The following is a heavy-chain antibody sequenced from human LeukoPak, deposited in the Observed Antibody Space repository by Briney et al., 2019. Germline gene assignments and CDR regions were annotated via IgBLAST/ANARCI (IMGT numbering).Heavy chain of an antibody. D-gene: IGHD5-12*01. Sequence: PGRSLTLSCAASGLTFSGYGLHWVRQAPGKGLEWVARLHADGSEKYYVDSVKGRFTISRDNAKNSLYLQMNSLRVEDTAVYCCARGGYSFDYLGQGTLVTVSS. CDR2: LHADGSEK. V-gene: IGHV3-7*01. CDR3: ARGGYSFDY. CDR1: GLTFSGYG. J-gene: IGHJ4*02.